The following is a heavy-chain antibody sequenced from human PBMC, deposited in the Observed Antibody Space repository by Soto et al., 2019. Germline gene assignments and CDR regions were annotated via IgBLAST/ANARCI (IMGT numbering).Heavy chain of an antibody. Sequence: QVQLVESGGDLVKPGGSLRLSCAASGYTFSDYYMSWIRQAPGKGLEWISYIDTSGTKIYYADSVKGRFTITRDNAKNSLYLEMNSLRDEDTAVYYCASHYDMWSGYLSPVDDGGQGNLVTVSS. CDR3: ASHYDMWSGYLSPVDD. J-gene: IGHJ4*02. D-gene: IGHD3-3*01. V-gene: IGHV3-11*01. CDR2: IDTSGTKI. CDR1: GYTFSDYY.